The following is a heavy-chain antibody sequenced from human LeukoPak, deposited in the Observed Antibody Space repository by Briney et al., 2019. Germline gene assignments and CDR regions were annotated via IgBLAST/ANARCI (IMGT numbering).Heavy chain of an antibody. Sequence: GASVKVSCKTSGYTFTSYYMHWVRQAPGQGLEWMGIIIPSGGFTTYAQKFQGRITMTRDTSTSTIYMELSSLRSEDTAVYYCATGPYGSGSPGYWGQGTLVTVSS. V-gene: IGHV1-46*01. CDR1: GYTFTSYY. D-gene: IGHD3-10*01. CDR2: IIPSGGFT. J-gene: IGHJ4*02. CDR3: ATGPYGSGSPGY.